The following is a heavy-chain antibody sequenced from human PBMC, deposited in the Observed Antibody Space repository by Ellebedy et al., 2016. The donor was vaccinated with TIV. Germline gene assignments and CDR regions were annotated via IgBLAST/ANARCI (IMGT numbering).Heavy chain of an antibody. CDR2: IYYSGST. CDR3: ATGRVIEGVGNNWFDP. Sequence: SETLSLTCTVSGGSIGSIFYYWAWIRQPPGKGLEWIGSIYYSGSTYYNPSLESQVTISVDTSKNQFSLKLTSLTAADTAVYYCATGRVIEGVGNNWFDPWGQGTLVAVSS. D-gene: IGHD6-13*01. CDR1: GGSIGSIFYY. J-gene: IGHJ5*02. V-gene: IGHV4-39*07.